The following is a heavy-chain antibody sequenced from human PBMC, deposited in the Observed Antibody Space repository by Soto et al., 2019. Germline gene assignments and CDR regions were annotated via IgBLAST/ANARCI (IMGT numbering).Heavy chain of an antibody. CDR3: TLANCSGGSCYPAFDI. CDR2: IRSKANSYAT. Sequence: GGSLRLSXAASGFTFSGSAIHWVRQASGKGLEWVGRIRSKANSYATAYAASVKGRFTISRDDSKNTAYLQMNSLKTEDTAVYYCTLANCSGGSCYPAFDIWGQGTMVTVSS. CDR1: GFTFSGSA. D-gene: IGHD2-15*01. V-gene: IGHV3-73*01. J-gene: IGHJ3*02.